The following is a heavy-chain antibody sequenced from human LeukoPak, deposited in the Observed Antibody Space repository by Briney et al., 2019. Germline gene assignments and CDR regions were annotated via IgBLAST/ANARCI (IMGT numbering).Heavy chain of an antibody. CDR2: IDPSDSYT. J-gene: IGHJ2*01. CDR1: GYSFTTYW. Sequence: GESLKISCKGSGYSFTTYWISWVRPMPGKGLEWMGRIDPSDSYTNYNPSFQGHVTISTDKSINTAYLQWDSLRASDTAIYYCARVGTDRYWYFDLWGRGTLVTVSS. CDR3: ARVGTDRYWYFDL. V-gene: IGHV5-10-1*01. D-gene: IGHD1-1*01.